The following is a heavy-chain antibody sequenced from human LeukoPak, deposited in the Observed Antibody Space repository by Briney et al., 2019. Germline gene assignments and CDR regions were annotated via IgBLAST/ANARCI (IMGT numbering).Heavy chain of an antibody. J-gene: IGHJ4*02. D-gene: IGHD3-10*01. Sequence: PSETLSLTCAVYGGSFSGYYWSWIRQPPGKGLEWIGEINHSGSTNYNPSLKSRVTISVDTSNNQFSLKLSSVTAADTAMYYCARHRATYYYGSGGTDYWGQGTLVTVSS. CDR3: ARHRATYYYGSGGTDY. CDR2: INHSGST. V-gene: IGHV4-34*01. CDR1: GGSFSGYY.